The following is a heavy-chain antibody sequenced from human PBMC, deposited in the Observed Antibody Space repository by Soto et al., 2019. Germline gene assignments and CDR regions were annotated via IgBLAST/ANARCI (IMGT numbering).Heavy chain of an antibody. D-gene: IGHD2-15*01. CDR1: GYSFTSYW. J-gene: IGHJ6*02. CDR2: IYPGDSDT. CDR3: ASPGGGGYYYYGMDV. Sequence: PGESLKISCKGSGYSFTSYWIGWVRQMPGKGLEWMGIIYPGDSDTRYSPSFQGQVTISAGKSISTAYLQWSSLKASDTAMYYCASPGGGGYYYYGMDVWGQGTTVTVSS. V-gene: IGHV5-51*01.